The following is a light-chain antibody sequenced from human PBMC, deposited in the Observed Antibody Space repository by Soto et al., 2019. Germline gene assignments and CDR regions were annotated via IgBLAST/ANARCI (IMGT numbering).Light chain of an antibody. J-gene: IGKJ1*01. CDR1: QSVSTN. CDR2: GAS. Sequence: EIVMTQSPGTLSLSPGERATLSCRASQSVSTNLAWYQQIPCQAPRLLIYGASTRATGIPARFSGSGSGTEFTRAISSLQSDDFAVDYCQHYNDWPQTFGLGTKVDIK. V-gene: IGKV3-15*01. CDR3: QHYNDWPQT.